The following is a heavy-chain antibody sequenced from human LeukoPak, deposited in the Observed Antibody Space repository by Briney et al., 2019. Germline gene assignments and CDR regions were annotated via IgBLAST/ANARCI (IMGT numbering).Heavy chain of an antibody. CDR3: ARSLLSAGSGSYGFDP. Sequence: SETLSLTCTVSGGSISSGGYYWSWIRQHPGKGLEWIGYIYYSGSTYYNPSLKSRVTISVDTSKNQFSLKLSSVTATDTAVYYCARSLLSAGSGSYGFDPWGQGTLVTVSS. V-gene: IGHV4-30-4*08. CDR1: GGSISSGGYY. D-gene: IGHD3-10*01. CDR2: IYYSGST. J-gene: IGHJ5*02.